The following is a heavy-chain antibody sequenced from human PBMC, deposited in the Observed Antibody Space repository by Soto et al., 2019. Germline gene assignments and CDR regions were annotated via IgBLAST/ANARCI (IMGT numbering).Heavy chain of an antibody. J-gene: IGHJ6*02. Sequence: VGSLRLSCAASGFTFSSYSMNCVRQAPGKGLEWVSSISSSSSYIYYADSVKGRFTISRDNAKNSLYLQMNSLRAEDTAVYYCSREGRRSNYYYYGMDVCGQGTMVTVSS. CDR2: ISSSSSYI. CDR3: SREGRRSNYYYYGMDV. CDR1: GFTFSSYS. V-gene: IGHV3-21*01.